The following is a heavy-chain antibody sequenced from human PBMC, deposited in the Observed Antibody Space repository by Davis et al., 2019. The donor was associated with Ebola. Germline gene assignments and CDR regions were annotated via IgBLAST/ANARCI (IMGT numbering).Heavy chain of an antibody. Sequence: ASVKVSRQASGYTFTGYYMHLVRQVPGQGLEWMGWINPNSGGTNYAQKFQGRVTMTRYTSISTAYMELSRLRSDDTAVFYCARVGSSSRGWFDPWGQGTLVTVSS. CDR1: GYTFTGYY. D-gene: IGHD6-13*01. V-gene: IGHV1-2*02. J-gene: IGHJ5*02. CDR2: INPNSGGT. CDR3: ARVGSSSRGWFDP.